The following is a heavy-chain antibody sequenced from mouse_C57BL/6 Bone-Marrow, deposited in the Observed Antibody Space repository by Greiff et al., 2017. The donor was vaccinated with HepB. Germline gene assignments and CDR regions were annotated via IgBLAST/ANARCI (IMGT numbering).Heavy chain of an antibody. Sequence: EVKLVESGPELVKPGASVKMSCKASGYTFTDYNMHWVKQSHGKSLEWIGYINPNNGGTSYNQKFKGKATLTVNKSSSTAYMELRSLTSEDSAVYYCARCHYYGSSYPFAYWGQGTLVTVSA. D-gene: IGHD1-1*01. V-gene: IGHV1-22*01. CDR3: ARCHYYGSSYPFAY. CDR1: GYTFTDYN. J-gene: IGHJ3*01. CDR2: INPNNGGT.